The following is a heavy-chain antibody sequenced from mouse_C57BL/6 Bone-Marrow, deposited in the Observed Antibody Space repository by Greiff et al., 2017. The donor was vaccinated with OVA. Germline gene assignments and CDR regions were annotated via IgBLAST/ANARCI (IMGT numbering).Heavy chain of an antibody. CDR3: ARLDDYDACFAY. CDR2: IYHRSGNT. V-gene: IGHV1-81*01. D-gene: IGHD2-4*01. Sequence: QVQLKQSGAELARPGASVKLSCKASGYTFTSYGISWVKQRTGQGLEWMGEIYHRSGNTYYNEKLKGKATLTADKSSSTEYMELRSLTSEDSAVYFCARLDDYDACFAYWGQGTLVTVSA. CDR1: GYTFTSYG. J-gene: IGHJ3*01.